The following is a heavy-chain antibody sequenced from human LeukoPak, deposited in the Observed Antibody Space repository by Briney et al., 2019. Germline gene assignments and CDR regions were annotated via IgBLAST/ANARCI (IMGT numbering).Heavy chain of an antibody. D-gene: IGHD5-18*01. CDR3: ARGEMDTAMIN. CDR1: GGTFSSYA. V-gene: IGHV1-69*04. CDR2: IIPILGIA. J-gene: IGHJ4*02. Sequence: SVKVSCKASGGTFSSYAISWVRQAPGQGLEWMGRIIPILGIANYAQKFQGRVTITADKSTSTAYMELSSLKSEDTAVYYCARGEMDTAMINWGQGTLVTVSS.